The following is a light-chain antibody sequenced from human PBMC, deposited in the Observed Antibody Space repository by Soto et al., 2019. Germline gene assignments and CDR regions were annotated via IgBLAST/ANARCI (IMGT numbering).Light chain of an antibody. V-gene: IGLV2-23*01. CDR3: CSYAGQRVV. CDR2: EGN. CDR1: YNL. J-gene: IGLJ2*01. Sequence: QSVLTQPASVSGSPGQSITISCTYNLVSWYQQHPGKAPKLMIHEGNKRPSGVSNRFSGSKSGNTASLTISGLQAEDEADYYCCSYAGQRVVFGGGTKLTVL.